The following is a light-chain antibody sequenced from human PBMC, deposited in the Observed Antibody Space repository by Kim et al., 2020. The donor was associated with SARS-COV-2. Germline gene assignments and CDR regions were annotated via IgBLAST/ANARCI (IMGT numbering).Light chain of an antibody. V-gene: IGKV3-20*01. Sequence: SPGERATLSGRASQTVRSAFLAGYQQKPGQAPRLLIHTTSDRATGIPDRFSGSGSGTGFTLTISRLEPEDFGVYYCQQYATSPLTFGGGTKVDIK. CDR3: QQYATSPLT. CDR2: TTS. CDR1: QTVRSAF. J-gene: IGKJ4*01.